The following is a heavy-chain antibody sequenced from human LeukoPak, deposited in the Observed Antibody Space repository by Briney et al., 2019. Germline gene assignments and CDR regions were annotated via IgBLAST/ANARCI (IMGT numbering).Heavy chain of an antibody. J-gene: IGHJ5*02. Sequence: ASVKVSCKASGYTFTGYYMHWVRQAPGQGLEWMGWMNPNSGGTNYAQDFHGRDSMTRDTSISTAYMELSRLRSDDTAVYYCARAGDSGNLAWRQGTLVTVSS. CDR2: MNPNSGGT. CDR1: GYTFTGYY. V-gene: IGHV1-2*02. D-gene: IGHD1-26*01. CDR3: ARAGDSGNLA.